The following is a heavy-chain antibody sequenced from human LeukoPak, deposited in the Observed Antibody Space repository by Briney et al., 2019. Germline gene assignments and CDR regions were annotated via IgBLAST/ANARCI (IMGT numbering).Heavy chain of an antibody. CDR3: AKNGPNPYSGSYFDY. D-gene: IGHD1-26*01. CDR2: IRGDGSDA. J-gene: IGHJ4*02. Sequence: GGSLGLSCAASGFSFSETWMHWVRQVPGRGLIWVSRIRGDGSDARYAESVKGRFTISRDNAESTLYLQMNSLRAEDTAVYYCAKNGPNPYSGSYFDYWGQGTLVAVSS. CDR1: GFSFSETW. V-gene: IGHV3-74*01.